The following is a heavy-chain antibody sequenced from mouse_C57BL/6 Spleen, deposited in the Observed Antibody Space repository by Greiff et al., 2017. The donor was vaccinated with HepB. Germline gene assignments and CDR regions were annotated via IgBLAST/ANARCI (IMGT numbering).Heavy chain of an antibody. CDR2: IDPETGGT. CDR1: GYTFTDYE. J-gene: IGHJ2*01. V-gene: IGHV1-15*01. D-gene: IGHD2-5*01. Sequence: LVESGAELVRPGASVTLSCKASGYTFTDYEMHWVKQTPVHGLEWIGAIDPETGGTAYNQKFKGKAKLTADKSSSTAYMELRSLTSEDSAVYYCLYSNFGYWGQGTTLTVSS. CDR3: LYSNFGY.